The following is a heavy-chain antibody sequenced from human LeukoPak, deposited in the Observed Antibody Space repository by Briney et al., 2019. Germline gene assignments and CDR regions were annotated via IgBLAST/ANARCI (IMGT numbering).Heavy chain of an antibody. Sequence: SVKVSCKASGGTFSSYAISWVRQAPGQGLEWMGRIIPIFGTANYAQKFQGRVTITTDESTSTAYMELSSLRSEDTAVYYCARGGGAAPDAFDIWGQGTMVTVSA. CDR2: IIPIFGTA. CDR3: ARGGGAAPDAFDI. D-gene: IGHD2-15*01. V-gene: IGHV1-69*05. J-gene: IGHJ3*02. CDR1: GGTFSSYA.